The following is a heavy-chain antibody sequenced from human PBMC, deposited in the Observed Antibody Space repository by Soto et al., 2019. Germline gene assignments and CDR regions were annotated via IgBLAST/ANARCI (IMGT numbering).Heavy chain of an antibody. J-gene: IGHJ6*02. CDR1: GYNFTNHW. Sequence: PGESLKISCKGSGYNFTNHWIAWVRQMPGKGLEWMGIIYPSDSNTKYSPSFQGKVTISADKSISTAYLQWNSLKASDTAIYYCARPPGINFYYGLAVWGQGTTVTVSS. D-gene: IGHD1-20*01. CDR3: ARPPGINFYYGLAV. V-gene: IGHV5-51*01. CDR2: IYPSDSNT.